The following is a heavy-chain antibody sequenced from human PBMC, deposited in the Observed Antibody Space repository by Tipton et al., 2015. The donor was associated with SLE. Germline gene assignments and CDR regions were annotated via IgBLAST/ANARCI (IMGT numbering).Heavy chain of an antibody. Sequence: TLSLTCTVSSGPIISDSWTCIRQSAGKGLEWIGYIYSSGSTNYNPSLKSRVTISVDTSKNQFSLKLNSVTATDTGFYYCARLLLSASGSYLDSWGQGILVTVSS. D-gene: IGHD3-10*01. J-gene: IGHJ4*02. CDR3: ARLLLSASGSYLDS. V-gene: IGHV4-4*08. CDR2: IYSSGST. CDR1: SGPIISDS.